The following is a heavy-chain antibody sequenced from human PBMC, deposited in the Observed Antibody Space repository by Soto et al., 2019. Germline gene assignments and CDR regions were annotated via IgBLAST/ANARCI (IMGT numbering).Heavy chain of an antibody. Sequence: SETLSLTCAVYGGSFSGYYWSWIRQPPGKGLEWIGEINHSGSTNYNPSLKSRVTISVDTSKNQFSLKLSSVTAADTAVYYCARGKENFDWLFEYWGQGTLVTVSS. V-gene: IGHV4-34*01. D-gene: IGHD3-9*01. J-gene: IGHJ4*02. CDR2: INHSGST. CDR1: GGSFSGYY. CDR3: ARGKENFDWLFEY.